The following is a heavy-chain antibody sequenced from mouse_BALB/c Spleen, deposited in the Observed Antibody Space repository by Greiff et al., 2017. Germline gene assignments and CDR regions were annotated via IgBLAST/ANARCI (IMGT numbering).Heavy chain of an antibody. CDR2: ISNLAYSI. CDR3: ARDTGTKNYFDY. Sequence: DVQLVESGGGLVQPGGSRKLSCAASGFTFSDYGMAWVRQAPGKGPEWVAFISNLAYSIYYADTVTGRFTISRENAKNTLYLEMSSLRSEDTAMYYCARDTGTKNYFDYWGQGTTLTVSS. V-gene: IGHV5-15*02. D-gene: IGHD4-1*01. CDR1: GFTFSDYG. J-gene: IGHJ2*01.